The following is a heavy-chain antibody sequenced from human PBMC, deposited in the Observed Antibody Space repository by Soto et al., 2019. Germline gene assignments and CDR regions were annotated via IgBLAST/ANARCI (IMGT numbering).Heavy chain of an antibody. V-gene: IGHV3-23*01. CDR1: GFSFVNYA. Sequence: XESLRLSCAASGFSFVNYAMNWVRQAPGKGLEWVSGLSGSGTSTYYADSVKGRFTISRDNSRDTLFLQMNSLTADDTAVYYCAKATTNGGWFNPFDSWGQGALVTV. J-gene: IGHJ4*02. CDR3: AKATTNGGWFNPFDS. CDR2: LSGSGTST. D-gene: IGHD6-19*01.